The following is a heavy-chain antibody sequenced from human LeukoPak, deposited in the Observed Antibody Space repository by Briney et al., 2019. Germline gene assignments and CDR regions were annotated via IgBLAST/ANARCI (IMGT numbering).Heavy chain of an antibody. V-gene: IGHV4-39*01. Sequence: PSETLSLTCSVSGGSISSSSYYWAWIRQPPGKGLEWIGSIYYSGSTYYNPAPKSRVTISVDTSKNQFSLKLSSVTAADTAVYYCARDDYYGSGSYPVGQGALVTVSS. CDR3: ARDDYYGSGSYP. CDR1: GGSISSSSYY. D-gene: IGHD3-10*01. J-gene: IGHJ5*02. CDR2: IYYSGST.